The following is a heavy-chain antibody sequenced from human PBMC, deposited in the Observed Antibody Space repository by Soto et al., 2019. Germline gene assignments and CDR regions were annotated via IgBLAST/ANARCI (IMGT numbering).Heavy chain of an antibody. CDR2: INHSGST. V-gene: IGHV4-34*01. D-gene: IGHD5-18*01. Sequence: SETLSLTCAVYGGSFSGYYWTWIRQPPGTGLEWIGEINHSGSTNYNPSLKSRVTISVDTSKNQFSLKLTSVTAADTAVYYCARGGYSYGLYYFDYWGQGTLVTVSS. J-gene: IGHJ4*02. CDR1: GGSFSGYY. CDR3: ARGGYSYGLYYFDY.